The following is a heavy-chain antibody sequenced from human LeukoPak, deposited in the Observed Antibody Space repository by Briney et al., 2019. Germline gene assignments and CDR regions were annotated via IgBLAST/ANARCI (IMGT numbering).Heavy chain of an antibody. D-gene: IGHD1-14*01. CDR2: IDPNSGGT. J-gene: IGHJ4*02. Sequence: ASVEVSCKASGYTFTDSYMHWVRQAPGQGLEWMGWIDPNSGGTRYAQKFQGRVTMTRDTSISTANMELSRLPSDDTAVYYCAPDHSSILWGQGTLVTVSS. V-gene: IGHV1-2*02. CDR3: APDHSSIL. CDR1: GYTFTDSY.